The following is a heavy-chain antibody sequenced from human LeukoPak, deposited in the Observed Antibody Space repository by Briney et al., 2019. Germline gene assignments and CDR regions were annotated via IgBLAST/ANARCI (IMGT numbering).Heavy chain of an antibody. Sequence: SVKVSCKASGGTFSSYAINWVRQAPGQGLEWMGGIIPIFGTANYAQKFQGRVTITADESTSTAYMELSSLRSEDTAVYYCARRPRDYGSSTSCYDWFDPWGQGTLVTVSS. CDR1: GGTFSSYA. V-gene: IGHV1-69*13. D-gene: IGHD2-2*01. J-gene: IGHJ5*02. CDR2: IIPIFGTA. CDR3: ARRPRDYGSSTSCYDWFDP.